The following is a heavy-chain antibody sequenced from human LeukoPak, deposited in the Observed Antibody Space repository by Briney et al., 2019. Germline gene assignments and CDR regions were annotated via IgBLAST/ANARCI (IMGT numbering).Heavy chain of an antibody. CDR1: GDSIRSYY. D-gene: IGHD6-19*01. V-gene: IGHV4-4*09. CDR2: IYRSGST. CDR3: ATNYAVAGPYYFDY. J-gene: IGHJ4*02. Sequence: ASETLSLTCTVSGDSIRSYYWSWIRQPPGKGLEWIGYIYRSGSTNYNPSLKSRVTISLDTSKNQFSLKLNSVTAADTAVYYCATNYAVAGPYYFDYWGQGTLITVSS.